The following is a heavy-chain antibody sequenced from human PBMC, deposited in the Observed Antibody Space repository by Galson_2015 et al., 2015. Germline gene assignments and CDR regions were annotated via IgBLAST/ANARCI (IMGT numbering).Heavy chain of an antibody. J-gene: IGHJ6*02. CDR1: GYSFTSYW. V-gene: IGHV5-51*01. D-gene: IGHD5-24*01. CDR3: ARLPGRDGYRLYGMDV. Sequence: QSGAEVKKPGESLKISCKGSGYSFTSYWIGWVRQMPGKGLEWMGIIYPGDSDTRYSPSFQGQVTISADKSISTAYLQWSSLKASDTAMYYCARLPGRDGYRLYGMDVWGQGTPVTVSS. CDR2: IYPGDSDT.